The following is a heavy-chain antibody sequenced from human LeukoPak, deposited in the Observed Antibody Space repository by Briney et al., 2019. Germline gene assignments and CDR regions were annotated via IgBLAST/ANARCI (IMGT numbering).Heavy chain of an antibody. V-gene: IGHV3-21*01. Sequence: GGSLRLSCAASGFTFSSYSMNWVRQAPGKGLEWVSSISSSSSYIYYADSVKGRFTISRDNSKNTLYLQMNSLTAEDAAVYYCVRCWEVLQNFDYWGQGTLVTVSS. CDR3: VRCWEVLQNFDY. J-gene: IGHJ4*02. CDR1: GFTFSSYS. CDR2: ISSSSSYI. D-gene: IGHD1-26*01.